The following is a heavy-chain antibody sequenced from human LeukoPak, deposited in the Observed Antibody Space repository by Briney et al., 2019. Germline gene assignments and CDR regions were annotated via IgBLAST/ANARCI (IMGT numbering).Heavy chain of an antibody. Sequence: GGSLRLSCAASGFTFSSYWMSWVRQAPGKGLEWVANIKQDGSEKYYVDSVKGRFTISRENAKSSLYLQMNSLRAEDTAVYYCARALYGDYVDYWGQGTLVTVSS. V-gene: IGHV3-7*01. CDR1: GFTFSSYW. CDR3: ARALYGDYVDY. CDR2: IKQDGSEK. J-gene: IGHJ4*02. D-gene: IGHD4-17*01.